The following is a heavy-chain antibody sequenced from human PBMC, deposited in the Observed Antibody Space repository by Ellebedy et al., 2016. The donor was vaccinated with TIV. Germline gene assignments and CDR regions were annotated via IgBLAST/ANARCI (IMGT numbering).Heavy chain of an antibody. CDR1: GFILSSYL. CDR2: IYSDATRI. V-gene: IGHV3-74*01. D-gene: IGHD4-17*01. CDR3: ARESVDGNYAYDDAFNI. J-gene: IGHJ3*02. Sequence: GASLKISCAASGFILSSYLMHWVRQAPGKGLVLVSRIYSDATRINYTDSVRSRFTISRDNAKNTLYLQMHSLRADDTAVYYCARESVDGNYAYDDAFNIWGQGTMVTVSS.